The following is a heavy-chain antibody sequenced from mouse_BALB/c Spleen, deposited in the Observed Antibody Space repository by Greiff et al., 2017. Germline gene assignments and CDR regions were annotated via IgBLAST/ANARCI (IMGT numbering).Heavy chain of an antibody. J-gene: IGHJ3*01. CDR3: TREGQLGFAY. D-gene: IGHD4-1*02. CDR2: INPSNGGT. Sequence: QVQLQQSGAELVKPGASVKLSCKASGYTFTSYYMYWVKQRPGQGLEWIGEINPSNGGTNFNEKFKSKATLTVDKSSSTAYMQLSSLTSEDSAVYYCTREGQLGFAYWGQGTLVTVSA. CDR1: GYTFTSYY. V-gene: IGHV1S81*02.